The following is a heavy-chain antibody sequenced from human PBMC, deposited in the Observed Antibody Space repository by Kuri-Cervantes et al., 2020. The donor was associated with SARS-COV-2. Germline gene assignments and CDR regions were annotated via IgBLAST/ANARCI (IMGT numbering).Heavy chain of an antibody. V-gene: IGHV4-34*01. J-gene: IGHJ2*01. CDR1: GGSFSGYY. CDR3: ARPYGDDLNWYFDL. CDR2: IYHSGST. D-gene: IGHD4-17*01. Sequence: ESLKISCAVYGGSFSGYYWGWIQQPPGKGLEWIGSIYHSGSTNYNPSLKSRVTISVDTSKNQFSLKLSSVTAADTAVYYCARPYGDDLNWYFDLWGRGTLVTVSS.